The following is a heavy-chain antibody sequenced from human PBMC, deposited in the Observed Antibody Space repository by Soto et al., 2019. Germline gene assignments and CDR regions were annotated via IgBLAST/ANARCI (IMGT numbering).Heavy chain of an antibody. D-gene: IGHD2-8*01. CDR3: ARCGVGRYLCHRMLLAIRAQRTTDL. CDR1: GGTFSRYA. CDR2: ISSNGGST. V-gene: IGHV3-64*01. Sequence: GRALRVSYGASGGTFSRYAMHVCRHAPGKRLEYVSAISSNGGSTYYANSVKGRFTISRDNSKNTLYLQMGSLRAEDMAVYYCARCGVGRYLCHRMLLAIRAQRTTDL. J-gene: IGHJ2*01.